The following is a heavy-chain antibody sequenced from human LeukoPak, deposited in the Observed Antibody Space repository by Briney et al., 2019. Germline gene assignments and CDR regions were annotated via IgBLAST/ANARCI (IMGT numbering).Heavy chain of an antibody. V-gene: IGHV3-33*01. CDR3: TRFNNDHFDY. D-gene: IGHD1/OR15-1a*01. J-gene: IGHJ4*02. CDR1: GFTFGGYG. CDR2: IAYDGSRA. Sequence: GGSLRLSCAGSGFTFGGYGMHWFRQTPGKGLEWVAVIAYDGSRAFYADSVKGRFTISRDNSKNTMSVQMDDLRAEDTAVYYCTRFNNDHFDYWGQGTLVTVSS.